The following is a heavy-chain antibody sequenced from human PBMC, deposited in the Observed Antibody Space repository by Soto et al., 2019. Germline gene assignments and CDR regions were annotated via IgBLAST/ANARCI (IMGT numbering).Heavy chain of an antibody. J-gene: IGHJ5*02. D-gene: IGHD3-22*01. Sequence: SETLSLTCSVSGDSISSENYYWSWIRQPPGRGLEWIGYIHYTGSTNYNPSLKRRVTMSVDTSKNQFSLKLTSVTAADTAVYYCAREGRYYYDSSGEFRNWFDPWGQGTRVTVSS. V-gene: IGHV4-61*01. CDR3: AREGRYYYDSSGEFRNWFDP. CDR2: IHYTGST. CDR1: GDSISSENYY.